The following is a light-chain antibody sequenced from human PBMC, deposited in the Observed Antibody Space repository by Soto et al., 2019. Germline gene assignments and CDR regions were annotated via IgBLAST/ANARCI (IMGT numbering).Light chain of an antibody. CDR2: DVS. J-gene: IGLJ2*01. CDR1: SSDVGGYNY. CDR3: SSYTSSSTVV. V-gene: IGLV2-14*01. Sequence: QSALTQPASVSGSPGQSITICCTGTSSDVGGYNYVSWYQQHPGKAPKLMIYDVSNRPSGVSNRFSGSKSGNTASLTISGLQAEDEADYYCSSYTSSSTVVFAGGTKLTVL.